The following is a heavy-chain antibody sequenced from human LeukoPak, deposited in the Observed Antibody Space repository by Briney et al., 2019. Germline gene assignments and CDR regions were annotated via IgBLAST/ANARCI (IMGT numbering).Heavy chain of an antibody. CDR2: IYYSGST. CDR1: GGSISSYY. V-gene: IGHV4-59*01. CDR3: ARDSSVSSRPFFGFDP. J-gene: IGHJ5*02. Sequence: SETLSLTCTVSGGSISSYYWSWIRQPPGKGLEWIGYIYYSGSTNYNPSLKSRVTISVDTSKNQFSLKLSSVTAADTAVYYCARDSSVSSRPFFGFDPWGQGTLVTVSS. D-gene: IGHD6-6*01.